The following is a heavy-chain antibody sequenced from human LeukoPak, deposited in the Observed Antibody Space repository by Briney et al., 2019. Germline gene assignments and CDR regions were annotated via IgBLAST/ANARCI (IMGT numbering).Heavy chain of an antibody. Sequence: PSETLSLTCAVSGGSISSYYWSWIRQPPGKGLECIGTVYHTGDTDYNPSLKSRVTISVDTSKNQFSLKLSSVTAADTAVYYCARVRAAAGTRYYYYYMDVWGKGTTVTISS. D-gene: IGHD6-13*01. CDR2: VYHTGDT. CDR3: ARVRAAAGTRYYYYYMDV. J-gene: IGHJ6*03. V-gene: IGHV4-59*08. CDR1: GGSISSYY.